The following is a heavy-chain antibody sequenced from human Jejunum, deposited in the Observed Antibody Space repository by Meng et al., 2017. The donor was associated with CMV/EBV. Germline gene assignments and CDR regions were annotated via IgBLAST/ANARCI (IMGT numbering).Heavy chain of an antibody. Sequence: VSGGSMISSDWWCWVRQAPGKGLEWVGEIFRTGGTNYNPSLKSRVTISIDTSKNQFSLKVTSVTAADTAVYYCTRTGYSDSSGYHSTWGQGALVTVSS. CDR3: TRTGYSDSSGYHST. CDR2: IFRTGGT. CDR1: GGSMISSDW. V-gene: IGHV4-4*02. J-gene: IGHJ5*02. D-gene: IGHD3-22*01.